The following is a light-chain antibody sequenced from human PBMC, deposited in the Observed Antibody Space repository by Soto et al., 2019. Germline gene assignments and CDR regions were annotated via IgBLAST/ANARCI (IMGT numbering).Light chain of an antibody. V-gene: IGKV1-33*01. CDR2: DAS. CDR1: QDFSNF. J-gene: IGKJ3*01. CDR3: QQYGNLPRT. Sequence: DIQMTQSPSSLSASVGDRVTITCQASQDFSNFLNWYQQKPGKAPKLLIYDASNLETGVPSRFSGGGSGTHFTFTISSLQPEDIATYYCQQYGNLPRTFGPGTKVDIK.